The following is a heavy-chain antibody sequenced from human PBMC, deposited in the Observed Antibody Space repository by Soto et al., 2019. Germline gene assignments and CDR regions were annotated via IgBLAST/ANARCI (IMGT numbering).Heavy chain of an antibody. CDR1: GGSSSNYY. D-gene: IGHD2-2*01. CDR3: ARLGGYCSTSCYGYYGMDV. V-gene: IGHV4-59*12. CDR2: FYYSGST. J-gene: IGHJ6*02. Sequence: PSETLSVTCTVSGGSSSNYYGGCILQPPGKGLEWIGTFYYSGSTHYNPSLESRVTISVDTSKNQFSLKVSSLTAADTAVYYCARLGGYCSTSCYGYYGMDVWGQGTTVTVSS.